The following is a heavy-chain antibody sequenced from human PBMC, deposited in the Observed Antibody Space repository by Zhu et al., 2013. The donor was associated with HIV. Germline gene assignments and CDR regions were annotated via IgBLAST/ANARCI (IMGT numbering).Heavy chain of an antibody. V-gene: IGHV1-69*01. Sequence: QVQLVQSGAEVKKPGSSVKVSCKASGGTFSSYAISWVRQAPGQGLEWMGGIIPIFGTANYAQKFQGRVTITADESTSTAYMELSSLRSEDTAVYYCARRGDCSSTSCRDAFDIWGQGTMVTVSS. J-gene: IGHJ3*02. CDR1: GGTFSSYA. D-gene: IGHD2-2*01. CDR2: IIPIFGTA. CDR3: ARRGDCSSTSCRDAFDI.